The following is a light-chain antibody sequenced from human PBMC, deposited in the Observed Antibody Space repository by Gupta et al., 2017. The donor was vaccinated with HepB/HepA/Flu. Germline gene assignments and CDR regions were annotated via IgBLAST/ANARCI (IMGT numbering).Light chain of an antibody. CDR3: QQYYSGPLFT. V-gene: IGKV4-1*01. J-gene: IGKJ3*01. Sequence: VVTQFPDSLSVSLGEGATINCQSSPNIKSSLAWYQHKPGQPPRLLIYWTSMRESGVPDRFRGSGSGTDFSLTISNLQSEDVAVYYCQQYYSGPLFTFGHGTKVDI. CDR2: WTS. CDR1: PNIKSS.